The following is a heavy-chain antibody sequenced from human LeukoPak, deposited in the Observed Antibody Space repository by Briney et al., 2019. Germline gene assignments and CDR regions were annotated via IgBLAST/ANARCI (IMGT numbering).Heavy chain of an antibody. J-gene: IGHJ4*02. CDR1: GGSMNTYY. CDR3: ARGGYYDVLTGYYVYLDY. CDR2: MYHSGNT. V-gene: IGHV4-4*07. Sequence: PSETLSLTCTVSGGSMNTYYWTWIRQSAGKGLEWLGRMYHSGNTNYSPSLKSRVTISVDTSKNQFSLYLSSVTAADTAVYYCARGGYYDVLTGYYVYLDYWGQGTLITVSS. D-gene: IGHD3-9*01.